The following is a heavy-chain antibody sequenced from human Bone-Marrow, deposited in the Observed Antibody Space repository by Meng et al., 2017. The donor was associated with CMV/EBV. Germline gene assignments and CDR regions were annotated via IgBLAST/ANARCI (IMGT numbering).Heavy chain of an antibody. CDR2: NNPNSGGT. D-gene: IGHD6-13*01. Sequence: ASVMVSCKASGYTFTGNYMHWVRQAPGQGLEWMGWNNPNSGGTNYAQKFQGRVTMTRDTSISTAYMELRRLRADDTAVEYCARDGGGVLYSSSIDYWGQGTLVTVSS. CDR3: ARDGGGVLYSSSIDY. J-gene: IGHJ4*02. V-gene: IGHV1-2*02. CDR1: GYTFTGNY.